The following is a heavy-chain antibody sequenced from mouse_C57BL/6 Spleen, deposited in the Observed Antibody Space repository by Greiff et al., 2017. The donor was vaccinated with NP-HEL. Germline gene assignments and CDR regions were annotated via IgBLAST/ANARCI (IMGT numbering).Heavy chain of an antibody. CDR1: GYTFTSYG. CDR2: IYPRSGNT. Sequence: PLQQSGAELARPGASVKLSCKASGYTFTSYGISWVKQRTGQGLEWIGEIYPRSGNTYYNEKFKGKATLTADKSSSTAYMALRSLTSEDSAVYFCARRATVVAPGFAYWGQGTLVTVSA. D-gene: IGHD1-1*01. J-gene: IGHJ3*01. V-gene: IGHV1-81*01. CDR3: ARRATVVAPGFAY.